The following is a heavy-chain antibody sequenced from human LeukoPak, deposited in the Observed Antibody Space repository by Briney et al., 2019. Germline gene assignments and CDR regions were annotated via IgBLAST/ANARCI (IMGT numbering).Heavy chain of an antibody. J-gene: IGHJ4*02. CDR1: GYTLTELS. Sequence: GASVKVSCKVSGYTLTELSMHWVRQAPGKGLEWMGGFDPEDGETIYAQKFQGRVTITEDTSTDTAYMELSSLRSEDTAVYYCATEGSGYYDSSGYYLGMWGQGTLVTVSS. D-gene: IGHD3-22*01. CDR2: FDPEDGET. V-gene: IGHV1-24*01. CDR3: ATEGSGYYDSSGYYLGM.